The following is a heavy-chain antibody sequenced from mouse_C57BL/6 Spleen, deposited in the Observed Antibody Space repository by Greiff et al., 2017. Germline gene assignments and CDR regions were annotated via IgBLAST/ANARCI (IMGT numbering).Heavy chain of an antibody. J-gene: IGHJ2*01. CDR1: GFTFSSYT. CDR3: ARQSNSYFDY. CDR2: ISGGGGNT. D-gene: IGHD4-1*01. Sequence: DVHLVESGGGLVKPGGSLKLSCAASGFTFSSYTMSWVRQTPEKRLEWVATISGGGGNTYYPDSVKGRFTISRDNAKNTLYLQMSSLRSEDTALYYCARQSNSYFDYWGQGTTLTVSS. V-gene: IGHV5-9*01.